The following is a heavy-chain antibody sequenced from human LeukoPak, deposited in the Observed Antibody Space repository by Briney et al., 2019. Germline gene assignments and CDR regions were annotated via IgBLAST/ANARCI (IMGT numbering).Heavy chain of an antibody. D-gene: IGHD6-25*01. CDR3: ARQLPTAAADTRGYFDY. Sequence: SETLSLTCTVSGGSISIISSSTYYWGWIRQAPGKGLEWIGNLYYGENSHYNPSLSRRATLSVDTSNNQFSLKLASVTAADAAVYFCARQLPTAAADTRGYFDYWGQGTVVTVSS. V-gene: IGHV4-39*01. CDR2: LYYGENS. J-gene: IGHJ4*02. CDR1: GGSISIISSSTYY.